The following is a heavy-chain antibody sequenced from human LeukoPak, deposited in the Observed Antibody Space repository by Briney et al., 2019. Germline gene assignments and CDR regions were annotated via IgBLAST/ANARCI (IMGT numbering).Heavy chain of an antibody. CDR2: IYTGGST. CDR1: GGSISSYY. V-gene: IGHV4-4*07. J-gene: IGHJ3*02. Sequence: SETLSLTCTVSGGSISSYYWSWIRQPAGKGLEWIGRIYTGGSTNYNPSLKSRVTMSVDTSKNQFSLKLSSVTAADTAVYYCARENNEYIVADAFDIWGQGTMVTVSS. CDR3: ARENNEYIVADAFDI. D-gene: IGHD2-21*01.